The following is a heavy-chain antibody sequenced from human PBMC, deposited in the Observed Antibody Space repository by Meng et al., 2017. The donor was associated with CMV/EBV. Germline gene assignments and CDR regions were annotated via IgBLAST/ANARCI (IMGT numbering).Heavy chain of an antibody. V-gene: IGHV3-15*07. CDR3: TTDGFWSGYYN. Sequence: WAASGFTFSNAWMNWVRQAPGKGLEWVGRIKSKTDGGTTDYAAPVKGRFTISRDDSKNTLYLQMNSLKTEDTAVYYCTTDGFWSGYYNWGQGTLVTVSS. CDR1: GFTFSNAW. D-gene: IGHD3-3*01. CDR2: IKSKTDGGTT. J-gene: IGHJ4*02.